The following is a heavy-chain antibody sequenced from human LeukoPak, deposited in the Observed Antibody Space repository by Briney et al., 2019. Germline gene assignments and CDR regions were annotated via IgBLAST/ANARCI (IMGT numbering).Heavy chain of an antibody. CDR2: LYNSGTT. Sequence: SETLSLTCTVSGGSINTYYWGWIRQPPGKGLEWIGYLYNSGTTNYNPSLKSRVSISGDTSKNQFSLKLISVTAADTAVYYCARRGVKTTRFDYWGQGILVTVSS. D-gene: IGHD1-1*01. CDR1: GGSINTYY. CDR3: ARRGVKTTRFDY. J-gene: IGHJ4*02. V-gene: IGHV4-59*01.